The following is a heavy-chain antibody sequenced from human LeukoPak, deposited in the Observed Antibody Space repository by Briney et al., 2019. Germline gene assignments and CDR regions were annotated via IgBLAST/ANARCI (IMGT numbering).Heavy chain of an antibody. V-gene: IGHV4-39*01. J-gene: IGHJ3*01. D-gene: IGHD4-17*01. Sequence: SETLSLTCTVSGGSISSSTYYWGWIRQPPGKGLEWIGSIYYSGSTYNNPSLKSRVTIFVDTSKNQFSLKLSSVTATDTAVYYCARTYGDYNDAFDVWGQGTMVTVSS. CDR2: IYYSGST. CDR3: ARTYGDYNDAFDV. CDR1: GGSISSSTYY.